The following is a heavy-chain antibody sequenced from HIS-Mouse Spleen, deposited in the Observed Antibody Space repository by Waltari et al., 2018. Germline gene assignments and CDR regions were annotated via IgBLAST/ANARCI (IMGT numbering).Heavy chain of an antibody. CDR1: GFTFSIYA. Sequence: QVQLVESGGGVVQPGRSLSLSCAASGFTFSIYAMHWVRQAPGKGLEWVAGISYDGSNKYYADSVKGRFTISRDNSKNTLYLQMNSLRAEDTAVYYCARGAVAGDAFDIWGQGTMVTVSS. CDR3: ARGAVAGDAFDI. J-gene: IGHJ3*02. CDR2: ISYDGSNK. V-gene: IGHV3-30*04. D-gene: IGHD6-19*01.